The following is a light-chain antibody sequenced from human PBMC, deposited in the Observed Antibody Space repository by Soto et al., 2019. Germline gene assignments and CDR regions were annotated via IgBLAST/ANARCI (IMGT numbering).Light chain of an antibody. CDR2: KAS. J-gene: IGKJ1*01. CDR1: QSINSR. V-gene: IGKV1-5*03. Sequence: DIQMTQSPSTLSASVGDRVTITCRASQSINSRLAWYQQKPGKAPNLLIYKASSLESGVPSRFSGSGSGTEFTLTISSLQPDDXXXXXXQQYNNYWAFGQGTKVEIK. CDR3: QQYNNYWA.